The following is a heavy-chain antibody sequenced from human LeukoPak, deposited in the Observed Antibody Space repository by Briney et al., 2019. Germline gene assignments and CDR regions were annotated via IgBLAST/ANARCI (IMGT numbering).Heavy chain of an antibody. Sequence: GGSLRLSCVASGFTFSTYSMNWVRQAPGKGLEWVSYIRSSDRAIYYADSVTGRFTISRDNAKNSLCLQMHSLRDEDTAVYYCARDRDWAFDYWGQGTLVTVSS. CDR3: ARDRDWAFDY. CDR2: IRSSDRAI. D-gene: IGHD3-9*01. CDR1: GFTFSTYS. J-gene: IGHJ4*02. V-gene: IGHV3-48*02.